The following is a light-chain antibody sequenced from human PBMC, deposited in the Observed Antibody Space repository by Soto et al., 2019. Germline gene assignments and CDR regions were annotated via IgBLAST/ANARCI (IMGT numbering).Light chain of an antibody. V-gene: IGKV3-15*01. CDR2: GSS. Sequence: EIVLTQSPGTLSLSPGERATLSCRASQIVSTIYLAWYQQKPGQAPRLLIYGSSTRATGIPARFSGSGSGTEFTLTISSLQSEDFAVYYCQQYFNWPPITFGQGTRLEIK. CDR1: QIVSTIY. J-gene: IGKJ5*01. CDR3: QQYFNWPPIT.